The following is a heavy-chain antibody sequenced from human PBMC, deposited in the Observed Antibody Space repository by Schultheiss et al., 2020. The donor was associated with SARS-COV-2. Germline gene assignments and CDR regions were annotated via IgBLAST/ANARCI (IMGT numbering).Heavy chain of an antibody. D-gene: IGHD6-19*01. CDR3: ARDRLSSGWYGAFDP. J-gene: IGHJ5*02. CDR1: GFTFSSYA. V-gene: IGHV3-66*01. CDR2: IYSGGST. Sequence: GGSLRLSCAASGFTFSSYAMHWVRQAPGKGLEWVSVIYSGGSTYYADSVKGRFTISRDNSKNTLYLQMNSLRAEDTAVYYCARDRLSSGWYGAFDPWGQGTLVTVSS.